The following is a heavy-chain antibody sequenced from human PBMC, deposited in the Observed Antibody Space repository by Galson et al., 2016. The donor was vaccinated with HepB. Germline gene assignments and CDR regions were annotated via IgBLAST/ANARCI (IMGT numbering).Heavy chain of an antibody. CDR2: IGATGRTT. V-gene: IGHV3-23*01. Sequence: LRLSCAASGFTFSSYGMSWVRQAPGKGLEWVSVIGATGRTTYYADSVKGRFTIARDNSKNALYLQMNSLRAEDTALYYCATGSKATRRGFNPWGQGTLVTVSS. D-gene: IGHD6-6*01. CDR1: GFTFSSYG. CDR3: ATGSKATRRGFNP. J-gene: IGHJ5*02.